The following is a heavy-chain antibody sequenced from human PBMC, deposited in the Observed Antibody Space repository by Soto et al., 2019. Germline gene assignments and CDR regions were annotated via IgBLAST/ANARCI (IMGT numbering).Heavy chain of an antibody. Sequence: QVQLVQSGAEVKKPGASVKVSCKASGYTFTSYDINWVRQATGQGLEWMGWMNPNSGNTGYAQKFQGRVTMTRNTSISKAYMELSSLRSEDTAVYYCARDGDYDFWSGYYRAYYYGMDVWGQGTTVTVSS. J-gene: IGHJ6*02. CDR1: GYTFTSYD. V-gene: IGHV1-8*01. CDR3: ARDGDYDFWSGYYRAYYYGMDV. CDR2: MNPNSGNT. D-gene: IGHD3-3*01.